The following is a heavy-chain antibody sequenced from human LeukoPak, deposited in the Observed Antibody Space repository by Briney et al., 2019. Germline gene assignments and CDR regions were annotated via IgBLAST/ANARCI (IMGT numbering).Heavy chain of an antibody. CDR3: AKVHYGDYFDY. J-gene: IGHJ4*02. V-gene: IGHV3-7*03. Sequence: GESLRLSCAASGFAFSNYWMNWARQAPGKGLEWVANIKQDGSEANYVDSVKGRFTISRDNSKNTLYLQMNNLRAEDTAVYYCAKVHYGDYFDYWGQGTLVTVSS. D-gene: IGHD4-17*01. CDR1: GFAFSNYW. CDR2: IKQDGSEA.